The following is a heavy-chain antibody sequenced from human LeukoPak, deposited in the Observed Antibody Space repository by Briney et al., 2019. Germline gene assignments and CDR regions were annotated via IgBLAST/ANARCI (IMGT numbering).Heavy chain of an antibody. Sequence: GGSLRLSCAASGVTFSSYAMTWVRQAPGKGLEGVSAISGSGGSTYYAGSVKARFTISRDNSQNTVSLQLNNLRIEDTALYYCAKTSLSDPSGHYYYMDVWGKGTTVTVSS. CDR1: GVTFSSYA. J-gene: IGHJ6*03. V-gene: IGHV3-23*01. CDR3: AKTSLSDPSGHYYYMDV. D-gene: IGHD3-3*01. CDR2: ISGSGGST.